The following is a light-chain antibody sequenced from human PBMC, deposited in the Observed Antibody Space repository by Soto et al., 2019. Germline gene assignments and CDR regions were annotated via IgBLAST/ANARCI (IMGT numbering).Light chain of an antibody. Sequence: EIVVTQSPGTLSLSPGERATLSCRASQSVGSNYLAWYQQKPGQAPRLLIYGTSSRATAIPDRFSGSGSGTDFTLTISRLEPEDFAVYYCQQYGSSPFTFGPGTKVDIK. CDR3: QQYGSSPFT. J-gene: IGKJ3*01. CDR1: QSVGSNY. CDR2: GTS. V-gene: IGKV3-20*01.